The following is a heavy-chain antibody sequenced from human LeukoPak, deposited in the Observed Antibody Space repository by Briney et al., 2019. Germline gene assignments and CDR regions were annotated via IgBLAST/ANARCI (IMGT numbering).Heavy chain of an antibody. D-gene: IGHD1-1*01. Sequence: KSSETLSLTCTVSGGSISSSSYYWGWIRQPPGKGLEWIGSIYYSGSTYYNPSLKSRVTISVDTSKNQFSLKLSSVTAADTAVYYCARAPAAFPTYFDYWGQETLVTVSS. CDR1: GGSISSSSYY. CDR2: IYYSGST. V-gene: IGHV4-39*01. J-gene: IGHJ4*02. CDR3: ARAPAAFPTYFDY.